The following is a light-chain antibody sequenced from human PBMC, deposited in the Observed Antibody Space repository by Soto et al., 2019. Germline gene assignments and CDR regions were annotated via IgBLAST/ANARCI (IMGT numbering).Light chain of an antibody. CDR1: QSISTW. Sequence: DIQMTQSPSTLSASVGDRVTITCRASQSISTWLAWYQQKPGKAPNLLIYDASSLESGVPSRFSGSGSGTEFTLTISSLQPDDFATYYCQQFHTYSTFGQGTKLEIK. V-gene: IGKV1-5*01. CDR2: DAS. CDR3: QQFHTYST. J-gene: IGKJ2*01.